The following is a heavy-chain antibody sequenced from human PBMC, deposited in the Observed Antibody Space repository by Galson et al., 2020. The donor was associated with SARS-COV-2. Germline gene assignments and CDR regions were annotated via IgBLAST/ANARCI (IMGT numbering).Heavy chain of an antibody. Sequence: SQTLSLTCAISGASVTSNSAAWHWIRQPPPRGLEWLGRTYYRSTWYNDYAVSVKSRITINPDTSKNQFSLQLSSVTPEDTAVYYCASSPTVAVTYYGMDVWGQGTTVTVSS. CDR3: ASSPTVAVTYYGMDV. CDR1: GASVTSNSAA. D-gene: IGHD6-19*01. V-gene: IGHV6-1*01. CDR2: TYYRSTWYN. J-gene: IGHJ6*02.